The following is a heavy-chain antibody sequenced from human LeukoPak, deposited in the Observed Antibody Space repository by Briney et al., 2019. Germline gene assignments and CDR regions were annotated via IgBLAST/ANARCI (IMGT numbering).Heavy chain of an antibody. CDR2: IYSGGTT. V-gene: IGHV3-53*01. CDR1: GFTVSSNY. D-gene: IGHD3-22*01. J-gene: IGHJ4*02. CDR3: ARGNAYYYDSSGLDY. Sequence: GGSLRLSCAASGFTVSSNYMSWVRQAPGKGLEWVSIIYSGGTTYCADSVKGRFTISRDNANNSLYLQMNSLRAEDTAVYYCARGNAYYYDSSGLDYWGQGTLVTVSS.